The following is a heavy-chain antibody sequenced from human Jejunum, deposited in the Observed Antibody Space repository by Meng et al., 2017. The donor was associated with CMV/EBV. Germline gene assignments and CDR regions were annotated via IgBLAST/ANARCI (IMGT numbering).Heavy chain of an antibody. Sequence: SGFTFNNYAMTWVRQAPGKGLECVSTVLGTGPTYYADYVKGRFTISRDDSRNTLFLQLNSLRDEDTAVFYCARGDSSTTWLVFDYWGLGTLVTVSS. CDR2: VLGTGPT. CDR3: ARGDSSTTWLVFDY. D-gene: IGHD6-13*01. J-gene: IGHJ4*02. V-gene: IGHV3-23*01. CDR1: GFTFNNYA.